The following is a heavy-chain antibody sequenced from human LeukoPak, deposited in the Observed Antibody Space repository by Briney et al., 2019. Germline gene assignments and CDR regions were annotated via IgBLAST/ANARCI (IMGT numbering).Heavy chain of an antibody. CDR1: GFTFSSYW. Sequence: GGSLRLSCAASGFTFSSYWMHWVRQAPGKGLEWVSTISGSGGSTYYADSVKGRFTVSRDSSKNTLYLQMNSLRAEDTAVYYCAKDQKYYDSSGSPYYYYGMDVWGPGTTVTVSS. J-gene: IGHJ6*02. CDR3: AKDQKYYDSSGSPYYYYGMDV. CDR2: ISGSGGST. D-gene: IGHD3-22*01. V-gene: IGHV3-23*01.